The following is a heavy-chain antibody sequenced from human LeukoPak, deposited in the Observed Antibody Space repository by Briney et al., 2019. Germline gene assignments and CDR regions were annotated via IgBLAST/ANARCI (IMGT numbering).Heavy chain of an antibody. CDR2: ISGSGGST. CDR3: AKGLSGGSGSYLDY. J-gene: IGHJ4*02. CDR1: GFTFGSYA. Sequence: GGSLRLSCAASGFTFGSYAMSWVRQAPGKGLEWVSGISGSGGSTYHADSVKGRLTISRDNSKNTLYLQMNSLRAEDTAVYYCAKGLSGGSGSYLDYWGQGTLVTVSS. V-gene: IGHV3-23*01. D-gene: IGHD1-26*01.